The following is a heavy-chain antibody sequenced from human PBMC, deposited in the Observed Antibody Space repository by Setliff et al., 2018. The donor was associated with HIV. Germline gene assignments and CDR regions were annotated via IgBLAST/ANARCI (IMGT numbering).Heavy chain of an antibody. CDR2: IIPILGIA. D-gene: IGHD3-16*02. CDR1: GGTFSSYT. J-gene: IGHJ3*02. V-gene: IGHV1-69*04. CDR3: ARDPPLMITFGGVIVDDAFGI. Sequence: ASVKVSCKASGGTFSSYTISWVRQAPGQGLEWMGRIIPILGIANYAQKFQGRVTITADKSTSTAYMELSSLRSEDTAVYYCARDPPLMITFGGVIVDDAFGIWGQGTMVTVSS.